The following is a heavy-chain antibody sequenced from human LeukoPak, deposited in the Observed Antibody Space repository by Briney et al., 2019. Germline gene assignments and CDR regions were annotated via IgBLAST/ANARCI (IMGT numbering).Heavy chain of an antibody. CDR1: GYTFIIYD. J-gene: IGHJ6*03. Sequence: ASVKVSCKASGYTFIIYDINWVRQATGQGLEWMGWMNPNSGNTGYAQKFQGRVTLTRNTSTSTAYMELSSLRSDDTAVYYCARVRSSPHGSGSYPNYYYYYMDVWGKGTTVTVSS. CDR3: ARVRSSPHGSGSYPNYYYYYMDV. CDR2: MNPNSGNT. V-gene: IGHV1-8*03. D-gene: IGHD3-10*01.